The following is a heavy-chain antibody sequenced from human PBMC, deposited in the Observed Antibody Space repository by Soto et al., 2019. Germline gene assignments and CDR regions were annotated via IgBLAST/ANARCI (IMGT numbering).Heavy chain of an antibody. CDR3: ARAQYGGNSVSGY. CDR1: GFPFNNYA. Sequence: ESLKISCAASGFPFNNYAMTWARQAPGKGLEWVSVITGGGTTYYTDSVKGRFTISRDNSKNTLFLQMNSLRVEDTALYYCARAQYGGNSVSGYWGQGTLVTVSS. V-gene: IGHV3-23*01. CDR2: ITGGGTT. J-gene: IGHJ4*02. D-gene: IGHD2-21*01.